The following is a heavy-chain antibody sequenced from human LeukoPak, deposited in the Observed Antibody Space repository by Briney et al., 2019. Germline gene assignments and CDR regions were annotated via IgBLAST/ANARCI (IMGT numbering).Heavy chain of an antibody. V-gene: IGHV3-15*01. Sequence: GGSLRLSCAASGFTFSNAWMSWVRQAPGKGLEWVGRIKSKTDGGTTDYAAPVKGRFTISRDDSKNTLYLQMNSLKTEDTAVYYRTTLRVTIFGVASDFDYWGQGTLVTVSS. CDR3: TTLRVTIFGVASDFDY. D-gene: IGHD3-3*01. CDR2: IKSKTDGGTT. J-gene: IGHJ4*02. CDR1: GFTFSNAW.